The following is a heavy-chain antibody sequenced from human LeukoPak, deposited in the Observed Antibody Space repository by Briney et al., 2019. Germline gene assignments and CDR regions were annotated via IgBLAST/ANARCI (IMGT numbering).Heavy chain of an antibody. D-gene: IGHD6-19*01. J-gene: IGHJ4*02. CDR3: ARDNGVAVAGTGLDY. CDR2: INPSGGST. CDR1: GYTFTSYY. V-gene: IGHV1-46*01. Sequence: ASLKVSCKASGYTFTSYYMHWVRQAPGQGLEWMGIINPSGGSTSYAQKFQGRVTMTRDTSTSTVYMELSSLRSEDTAVYYCARDNGVAVAGTGLDYWGQGTLVTVSS.